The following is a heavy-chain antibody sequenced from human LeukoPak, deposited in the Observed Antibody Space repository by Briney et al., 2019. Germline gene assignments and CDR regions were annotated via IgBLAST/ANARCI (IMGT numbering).Heavy chain of an antibody. CDR1: GGSITTTDFD. Sequence: SETLSLTCADSGGSITTTDFDWAWIRQPPAQGFEWIATISSSGKAYYYPSLMSRVTISVDTSKNQFSLDVTSVTAADTGLFYCARFKGGTGFDYWGRGILVIVS. D-gene: IGHD1-26*01. CDR3: ARFKGGTGFDY. CDR2: ISSSGKA. V-gene: IGHV4-39*01. J-gene: IGHJ4*02.